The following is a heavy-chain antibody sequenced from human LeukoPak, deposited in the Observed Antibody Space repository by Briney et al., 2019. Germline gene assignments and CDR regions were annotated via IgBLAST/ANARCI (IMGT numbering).Heavy chain of an antibody. CDR3: ARATMVRGSNWFDP. Sequence: SVKVSCKASGGAFSSYAISWVRQAPGQGLEWMGGIIPIFGTANYAQKFQGRVTITADESTSTAYMELSSLRSEDTAVYYCARATMVRGSNWFDPWGQGTLVTVSS. J-gene: IGHJ5*02. V-gene: IGHV1-69*13. CDR1: GGAFSSYA. D-gene: IGHD3-10*01. CDR2: IIPIFGTA.